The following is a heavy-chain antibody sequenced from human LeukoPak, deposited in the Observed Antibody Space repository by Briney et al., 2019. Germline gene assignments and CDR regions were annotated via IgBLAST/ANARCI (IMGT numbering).Heavy chain of an antibody. D-gene: IGHD3-9*01. CDR2: IYYSGST. CDR1: GGSISSYC. J-gene: IGHJ5*02. V-gene: IGHV4-59*01. CDR3: ARARRVLRYFDWLSPGWFDP. Sequence: SETLSLTCTVSGGSISSYCWSWIRQPPGEGLEWIGYIYYSGSTNYNPSLKSRVTISVDTSKNQFSLKLSSVTAADTAVYYCARARRVLRYFDWLSPGWFDPWGQGTLVTVSS.